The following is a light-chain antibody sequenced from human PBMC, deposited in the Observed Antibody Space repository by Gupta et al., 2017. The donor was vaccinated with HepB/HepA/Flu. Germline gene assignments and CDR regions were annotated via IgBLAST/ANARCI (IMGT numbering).Light chain of an antibody. CDR2: DKN. CDR1: SSNIGNNY. Sequence: QSVLTQPPSVSAAPGQTVTISCSASSSNIGNNYVSWYQQLPGTAPKLLIYDKNKRPSGIPDRFAGSKSGTSATLGITGLQTGDEADYYCGTWDSSLSARFGGGTKLTVL. CDR3: GTWDSSLSAR. J-gene: IGLJ2*01. V-gene: IGLV1-51*01.